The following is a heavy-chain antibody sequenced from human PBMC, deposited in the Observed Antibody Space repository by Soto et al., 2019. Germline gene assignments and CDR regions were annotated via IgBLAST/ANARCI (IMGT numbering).Heavy chain of an antibody. Sequence: QLVQSGSEVKKPGSSVKVSCQASGGTFSAYVVTWVRQAPGQGLEWMGEFVPLFGTTNYAQRFSGRITITAEESTSTAYMELRTLRSDDTAVYYGATHGLGVSSPPYFDNWGQGTLVTVSS. CDR2: FVPLFGTT. V-gene: IGHV1-69*01. D-gene: IGHD3-16*01. CDR3: ATHGLGVSSPPYFDN. J-gene: IGHJ4*02. CDR1: GGTFSAYV.